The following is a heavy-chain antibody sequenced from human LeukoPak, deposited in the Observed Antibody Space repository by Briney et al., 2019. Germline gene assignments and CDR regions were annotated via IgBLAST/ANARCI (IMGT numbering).Heavy chain of an antibody. CDR2: IYHSGST. J-gene: IGHJ1*01. CDR3: ASHLAAAGHVQH. V-gene: IGHV4-30-2*02. CDR1: GGSISSGGYS. Sequence: TSQTLSLTCAVSGGSISSGGYSWSWIRQPPGKGLEWIGYIYHSGSTYYNPSLKSRVTISVDTSKNQFSLKLSSVTAADTAVYYCASHLAAAGHVQHWGQGTLVTVSS. D-gene: IGHD6-13*01.